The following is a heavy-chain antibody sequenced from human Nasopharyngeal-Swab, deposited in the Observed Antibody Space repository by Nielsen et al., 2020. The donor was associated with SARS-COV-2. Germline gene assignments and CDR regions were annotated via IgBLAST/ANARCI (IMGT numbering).Heavy chain of an antibody. CDR2: ISSSSSFI. Sequence: GESLKISCAASGFTFSSYSMNWVRQAPGKGLEWVSSISSSSSFIYYADSVKGRFTISRDNAKNSLYLQMNSLRGEDTAVYYCAKTPGNYHHYMDVWGKGTTVTVSS. CDR3: AKTPGNYHHYMDV. CDR1: GFTFSSYS. V-gene: IGHV3-21*01. J-gene: IGHJ6*03.